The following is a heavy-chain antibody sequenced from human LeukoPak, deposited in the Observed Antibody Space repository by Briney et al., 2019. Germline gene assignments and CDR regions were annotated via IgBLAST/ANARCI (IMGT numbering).Heavy chain of an antibody. CDR1: GGAVSSGTDY. J-gene: IGHJ6*02. Sequence: SETLSLTCTVSGGAVSSGTDYWSWIRQPPGKGLEWIGYIFYTGSTTYNPSLKSRVTISIDTSKNQFSLKLKSVSAADTAVYYCAREPCSGGRYGFVDVWGQGTTVTVSS. V-gene: IGHV4-61*01. CDR2: IFYTGST. CDR3: AREPCSGGRYGFVDV. D-gene: IGHD2-15*01.